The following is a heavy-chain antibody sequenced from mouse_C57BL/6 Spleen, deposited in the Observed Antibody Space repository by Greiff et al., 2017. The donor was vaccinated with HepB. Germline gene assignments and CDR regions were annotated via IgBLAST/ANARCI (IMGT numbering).Heavy chain of an antibody. D-gene: IGHD2-3*01. J-gene: IGHJ2*01. CDR3: TLIYDGFPGY. CDR1: GYTFTDYE. V-gene: IGHV1-15*01. Sequence: LVESGAELVRPGASVTLSCKASGYTFTDYEMHWVKQTPVHGLEWIGAIDPETGGTAYNQKFKGKAILTADKSSSTAYMELRSLTSEDSAVYYCTLIYDGFPGYWGQGTTLTVSS. CDR2: IDPETGGT.